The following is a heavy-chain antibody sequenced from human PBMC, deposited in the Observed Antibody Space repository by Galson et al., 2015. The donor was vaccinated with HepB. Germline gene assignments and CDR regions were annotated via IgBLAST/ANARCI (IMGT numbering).Heavy chain of an antibody. D-gene: IGHD6-19*01. CDR1: GYTFTSYA. V-gene: IGHV1-3*01. CDR3: ARPEYPYSSGEDAFDIWGQGTTVTVSSGRASAPTLFTPETTVIIVASPTKDNNHWFDP. Sequence: SVKVSCKASGYTFTSYAMHWVRQAPGQRLEWMGWINAGNGNTKYSQKFQGRVTITRDTSASTAYMELSSLRSEDTAVYYCARPEYPYSSGEDAFDIWGQGTTVTVSSGRASAPTLFTPETTVIIVASPTKDNNHWFDPWGQGTLVTVSS. J-gene: IGHJ5*02. CDR2: INAGNGNT.